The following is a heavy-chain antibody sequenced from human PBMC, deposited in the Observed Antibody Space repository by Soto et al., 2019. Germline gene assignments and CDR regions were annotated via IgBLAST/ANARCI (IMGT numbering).Heavy chain of an antibody. Sequence: KPSETLSLTCTVSGGSISSGGYYWSWIRQHPGKGLEWIGYIYYSGSTYYNPSLKSRVTISVDTSKDQFSLKLSSVTAADTAVYYCARARGDYVWGSYRESVYYFDYWGQGTLVTVSS. CDR2: IYYSGST. D-gene: IGHD3-16*02. V-gene: IGHV4-31*03. CDR3: ARARGDYVWGSYRESVYYFDY. CDR1: GGSISSGGYY. J-gene: IGHJ4*02.